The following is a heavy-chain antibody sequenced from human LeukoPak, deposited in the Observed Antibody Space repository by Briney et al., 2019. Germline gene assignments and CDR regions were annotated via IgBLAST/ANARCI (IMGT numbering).Heavy chain of an antibody. Sequence: GGSLRLPCAASGFLFGGHAMVWVRQAPGKGPECVSSISSHAAYINYADSVKGRFTISRDNDKNSLFLDMKSLRVDDTAVYFCARAAIRVDFFDSWGQGTLVTVSS. J-gene: IGHJ4*02. CDR2: ISSHAAYI. CDR3: ARAAIRVDFFDS. V-gene: IGHV3-21*01. CDR1: GFLFGGHA. D-gene: IGHD2-2*01.